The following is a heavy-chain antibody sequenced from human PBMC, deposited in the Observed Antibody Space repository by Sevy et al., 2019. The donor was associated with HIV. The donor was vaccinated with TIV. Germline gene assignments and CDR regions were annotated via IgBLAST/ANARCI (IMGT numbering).Heavy chain of an antibody. D-gene: IGHD3-22*01. CDR3: AITKDYYDNSGYPLDY. CDR1: GYTLTKLS. Sequence: ASVKVSCKVSGYTLTKLSMHWVRPAPGKGLEWMGTFDPEDGKTIYAQKFQGRVTMTEDTSIDTAYMELTSQRSEDTAVFYCAITKDYYDNSGYPLDYWGQGTLVTVSS. J-gene: IGHJ4*02. CDR2: FDPEDGKT. V-gene: IGHV1-24*01.